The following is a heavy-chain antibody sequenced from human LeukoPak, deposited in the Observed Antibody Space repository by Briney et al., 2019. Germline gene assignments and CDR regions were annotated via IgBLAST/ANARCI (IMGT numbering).Heavy chain of an antibody. CDR2: IIPIFGTA. Sequence: GASVKVSCRASGGTFSSYAISWVRQAPGQGLEWMGGIIPIFGTANYAQKFQGRVTITTDESTSTAYMELSSLRSEDTAVYYCARDYMVRGVIGVTWGQGPLVTFSS. V-gene: IGHV1-69*05. J-gene: IGHJ4*02. CDR1: GGTFSSYA. CDR3: ARDYMVRGVIGVT. D-gene: IGHD3-10*01.